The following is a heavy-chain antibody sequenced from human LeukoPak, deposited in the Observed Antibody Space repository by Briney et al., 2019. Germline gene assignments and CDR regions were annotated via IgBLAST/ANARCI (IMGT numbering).Heavy chain of an antibody. CDR3: ASHPSGITMTEA. CDR2: IYYSGST. V-gene: IGHV4-39*01. CDR1: GGSISRSSYY. Sequence: SETLSLTCTVSGGSISRSSYYWGWVRQPPGKGLEWIGGIYYSGSTYYNPSLRSRVTISVDTSRNQFSLKLSSVTAADTAVYYCASHPSGITMTEAWGQGTLVTVSS. J-gene: IGHJ5*02. D-gene: IGHD3-22*01.